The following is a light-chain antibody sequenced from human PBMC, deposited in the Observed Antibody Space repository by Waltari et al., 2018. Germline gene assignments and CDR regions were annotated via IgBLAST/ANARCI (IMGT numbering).Light chain of an antibody. CDR3: CSFAGSHTYVV. CDR1: SSDVGGYNY. CDR2: AVS. J-gene: IGLJ2*01. V-gene: IGLV2-11*01. Sequence: QSALPQPRSVSGSPGPPVTLSCPGTSSDVGGYNYFSWYQQHPGKAPKLLIYAVSKRPSGVPDRFSGSKSGNTASLTISGLQTEDEADYYCCSFAGSHTYVVFGGGTKLTVL.